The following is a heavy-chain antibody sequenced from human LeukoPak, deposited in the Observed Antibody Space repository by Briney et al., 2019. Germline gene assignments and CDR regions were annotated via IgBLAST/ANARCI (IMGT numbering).Heavy chain of an antibody. CDR1: GFTFSNYA. D-gene: IGHD3-3*01. V-gene: IGHV3-23*01. CDR2: ISGSDGST. CDR3: SKDGYDFWSAFQIDF. Sequence: HPGGSLRLSCAASGFTFSNYAMTWVRQAPGKGLEGVSAISGSDGSTYYSDSVTGRFTISRDNSKNTLYLQMTSLRTDDTAVYYCSKDGYDFWSAFQIDFWGQGPLVTVSS. J-gene: IGHJ4*02.